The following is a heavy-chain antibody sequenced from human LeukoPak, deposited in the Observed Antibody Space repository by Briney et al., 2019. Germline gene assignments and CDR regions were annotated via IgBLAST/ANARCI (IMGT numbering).Heavy chain of an antibody. Sequence: GGSLRLSCAASGFILDDYGMSWVRHAPGKGLEWVSGINWKGGRTVYGDSVEGRFTISRDKAKNSLYLQMNGLRAEDTALYFCARDLKRLAAVQPPEFDYRGQGTLVTVSS. D-gene: IGHD6-13*01. CDR2: INWKGGRT. CDR1: GFILDDYG. V-gene: IGHV3-20*04. CDR3: ARDLKRLAAVQPPEFDY. J-gene: IGHJ4*02.